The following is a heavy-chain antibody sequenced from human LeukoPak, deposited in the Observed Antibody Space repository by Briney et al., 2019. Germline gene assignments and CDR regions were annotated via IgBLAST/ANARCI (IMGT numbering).Heavy chain of an antibody. CDR2: ISSSSSYI. V-gene: IGHV3-21*01. D-gene: IGHD3-3*01. Sequence: GGSLRLSCAASGFTFSIYSMNWVRQASGKGLEWVSYISSSSSYIYYADSVKGRFTISRENAKNSLYLQMNSLRAEDTAVYYCAREIAKEWLLSFGSWFDPWGQGTLVTVSS. CDR3: AREIAKEWLLSFGSWFDP. J-gene: IGHJ5*02. CDR1: GFTFSIYS.